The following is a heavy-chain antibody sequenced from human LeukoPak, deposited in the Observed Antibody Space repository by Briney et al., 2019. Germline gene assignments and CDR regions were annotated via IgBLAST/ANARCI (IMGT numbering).Heavy chain of an antibody. CDR3: AQGGSSYFDY. D-gene: IGHD1-26*01. V-gene: IGHV2-5*02. Sequence: ESGPTLVKPTQTLTLTCNVSGFSLSTTGLGVGWIRQPPGKALEWLGIIYWDDDERYSPSLKSRLTITQDTSKNQVVLTMTNMDPVDTATYYCAQGGSSYFDYWGQGILVTVSS. CDR2: IYWDDDE. J-gene: IGHJ4*02. CDR1: GFSLSTTGLG.